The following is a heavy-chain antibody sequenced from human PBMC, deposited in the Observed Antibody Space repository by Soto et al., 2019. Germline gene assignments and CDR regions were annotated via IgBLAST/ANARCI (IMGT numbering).Heavy chain of an antibody. CDR3: ARGHLLPGTFDY. CDR1: GGTFSSYA. Sequence: SVKFSCKASGGTFSSYASSWVRQAPGQGLEWMGGIIPIFGTANYAQKFQGRVTITADESTGTAYMELSSLRSEDTAVYYCARGHLLPGTFDYWGQGTLVTVSS. D-gene: IGHD1-26*01. V-gene: IGHV1-69*13. CDR2: IIPIFGTA. J-gene: IGHJ4*02.